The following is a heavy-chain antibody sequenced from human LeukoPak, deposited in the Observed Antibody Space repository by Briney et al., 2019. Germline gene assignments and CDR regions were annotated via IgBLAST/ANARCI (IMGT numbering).Heavy chain of an antibody. CDR1: GLAFSNFW. J-gene: IGHJ4*02. D-gene: IGHD2/OR15-2a*01. Sequence: AGSLTLSCATSGLAFSNFWMYWVRQAPGNGLEWVATIKTDGTEYFYAYSVKGTFNISRANTTNSLFLQITSLKAKAPSDYSCAGDRRFNIFDYWGEGTLVTVSS. CDR2: IKTDGTEY. CDR3: AGDRRFNIFDY. V-gene: IGHV3-7*01.